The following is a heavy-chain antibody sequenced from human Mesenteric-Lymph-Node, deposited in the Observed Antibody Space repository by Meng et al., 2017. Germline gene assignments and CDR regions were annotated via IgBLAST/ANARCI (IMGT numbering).Heavy chain of an antibody. V-gene: IGHV5-51*01. CDR1: GYSFTSYW. CDR2: IYPGDSDT. J-gene: IGHJ4*02. D-gene: IGHD3-22*01. CDR3: STYYYDSSGYYDFDY. Sequence: GESLKISCKGSGYSFTSYWIGWVRQMPGKGLEWMGIIYPGDSDTRYSPSFQGQVTISADKSISTAYLQWSSLKASDTAMYYCSTYYYDSSGYYDFDYWGQGTLVTVSS.